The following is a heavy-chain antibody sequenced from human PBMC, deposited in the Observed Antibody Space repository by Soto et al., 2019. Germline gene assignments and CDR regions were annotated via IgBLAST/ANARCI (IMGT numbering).Heavy chain of an antibody. CDR1: GFTFNKVW. J-gene: IGHJ4*02. CDR3: TTGRDDLLY. D-gene: IGHD3-3*01. CDR2: IKSKTDGGTT. Sequence: EVQLVESGGGLVKPGGSLRLSCAVSGFTFNKVWMNWVRQAPGKGLEWVGRIKSKTDGGTTYYAAPVKGRFSISRDDSKNMLYLQMNSHKTEDTGMYFCTTGRDDLLYCGQGTLVTVSS. V-gene: IGHV3-15*07.